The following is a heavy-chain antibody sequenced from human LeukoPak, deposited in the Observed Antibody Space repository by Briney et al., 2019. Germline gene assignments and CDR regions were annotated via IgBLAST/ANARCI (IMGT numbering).Heavy chain of an antibody. CDR1: GYIFNKYA. V-gene: IGHV7-4-1*02. J-gene: IGHJ4*02. D-gene: IGHD3-10*01. CDR2: INTNTGNP. Sequence: AASVKVSCKASGYIFNKYAINWVRQAPGQGLEWMGWINTNTGNPSYARDFTGRFVFSLDTSVNSAFLQINNLKAEDTAFYYCTLGSYWGQGTLVTVSS. CDR3: TLGSY.